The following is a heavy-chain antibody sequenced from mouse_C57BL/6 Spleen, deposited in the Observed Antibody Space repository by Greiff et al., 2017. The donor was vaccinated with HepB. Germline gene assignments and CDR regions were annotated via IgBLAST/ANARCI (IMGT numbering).Heavy chain of an antibody. V-gene: IGHV1-53*01. CDR1: GYTFTSYW. Sequence: HVQLQQPGTELVKPGASVKLSCKASGYTFTSYWMHWVKQRPGQGLEWIGNINPSNGGTNYNEKFKSKATLPVDNSSSTAYMQLCSLTSEDSAVYYFTREGSYGSSPYWYFDVWGTGTTVTVSS. CDR3: TREGSYGSSPYWYFDV. CDR2: INPSNGGT. D-gene: IGHD1-1*01. J-gene: IGHJ1*03.